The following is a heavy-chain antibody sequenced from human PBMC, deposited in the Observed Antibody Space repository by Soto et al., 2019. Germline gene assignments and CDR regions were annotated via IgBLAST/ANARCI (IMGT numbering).Heavy chain of an antibody. D-gene: IGHD2-2*01. Sequence: GASVKVSCKASGGTFSSYAISWVRQAPGQGLEWMGGIIPIFGTANYAQKFQGRVTITADESTSTAYMELSSLRSEDTAVYYCARSCSSTSCYPRTGSVPNVEYNWFDPWGQGTLVTVSS. CDR1: GGTFSSYA. CDR2: IIPIFGTA. V-gene: IGHV1-69*13. J-gene: IGHJ5*02. CDR3: ARSCSSTSCYPRTGSVPNVEYNWFDP.